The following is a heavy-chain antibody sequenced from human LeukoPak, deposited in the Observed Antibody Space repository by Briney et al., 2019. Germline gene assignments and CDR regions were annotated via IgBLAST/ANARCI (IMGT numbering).Heavy chain of an antibody. CDR3: ASLGYSYGYTDY. CDR1: GYTFTSYD. Sequence: ASVKVSCKASGYTFTSYDINWVRQATGQGLEWMGWMNPNSGNTGYAQKFQGRVTMTRNTSISTAYMEPSSLRSEDTAVYYCASLGYSYGYTDYWGQGTLVTVSS. D-gene: IGHD5-18*01. J-gene: IGHJ4*02. V-gene: IGHV1-8*01. CDR2: MNPNSGNT.